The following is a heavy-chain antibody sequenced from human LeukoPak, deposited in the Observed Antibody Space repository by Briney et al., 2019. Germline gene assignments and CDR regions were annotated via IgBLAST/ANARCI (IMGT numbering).Heavy chain of an antibody. V-gene: IGHV1-18*01. Sequence: ASVKVSCKASGYTFTSYGISWVRQAPGQGLEWMGWISAYNGNTNYAQKLQGRVTMTTDTSTSTAYMELRSLRSDDTAVYYCARYLTAGGPRLNYYMDVWGKGTTVTVSS. CDR3: ARYLTAGGPRLNYYMDV. CDR1: GYTFTSYG. J-gene: IGHJ6*03. D-gene: IGHD2-2*01. CDR2: ISAYNGNT.